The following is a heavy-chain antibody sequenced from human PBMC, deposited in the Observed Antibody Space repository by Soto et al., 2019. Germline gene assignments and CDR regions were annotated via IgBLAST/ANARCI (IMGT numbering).Heavy chain of an antibody. V-gene: IGHV3-48*01. CDR2: INGSSSTM. D-gene: IGHD4-17*01. CDR1: GFTFGIYS. Sequence: GGSLRLSCAASGFTFGIYSMNWVRQAPGKGLEWISYINGSSSTMYYADSVKGRFIISRDNADNSLYLQMNSLRAEDTAVYYCAKDPPKRVPGDYVPWGQGTLVTVSS. CDR3: AKDPPKRVPGDYVP. J-gene: IGHJ5*02.